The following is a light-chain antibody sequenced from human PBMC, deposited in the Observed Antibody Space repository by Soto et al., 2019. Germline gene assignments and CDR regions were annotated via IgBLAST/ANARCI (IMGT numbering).Light chain of an antibody. CDR3: QQCSWHPFTVT. J-gene: IGKJ4*01. CDR2: DAS. CDR1: QSVSSN. V-gene: IGKV3-15*01. Sequence: EIVMTQSPTTLSMSPGERATLYCRASQSVSSNLAWYQQKPGQAPRLLIYDASTRATGIPARFSGSGSGTEYTLTISSLQSEDSAVYYCQQCSWHPFTVTFGGGTKVEIK.